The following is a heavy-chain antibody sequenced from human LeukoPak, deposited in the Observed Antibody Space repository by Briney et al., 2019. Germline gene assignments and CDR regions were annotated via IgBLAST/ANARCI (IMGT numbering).Heavy chain of an antibody. CDR3: ARDPERYLRTGHYDY. CDR2: IDYDGSHI. V-gene: IGHV3-21*01. CDR1: GFTFSTSA. J-gene: IGHJ4*02. D-gene: IGHD3-10*02. Sequence: PGGSLRLSCAGSGFTFSTSAMNWARQVPGKGLEWVSSIDYDGSHIYYSASVKGRFSISRDNARDSVYLQMDSLRAEDTAVYYCARDPERYLRTGHYDYWGQGTLVIVSS.